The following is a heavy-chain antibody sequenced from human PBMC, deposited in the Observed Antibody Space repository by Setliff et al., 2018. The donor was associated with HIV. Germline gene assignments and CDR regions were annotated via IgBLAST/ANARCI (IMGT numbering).Heavy chain of an antibody. D-gene: IGHD3-10*01. V-gene: IGHV4-59*01. CDR3: ARARGIIIPYHYYMDV. CDR1: GVSIDKNY. J-gene: IGHJ6*03. Sequence: SETLSLTCTVSGVSIDKNYWSWVRRPTGKGLEWIGYIYNSGRTNYNPSLTSRVTISVDTSKNQFSLKLSSVTAADTAVYYCARARGIIIPYHYYMDVWGKGTTVTVSS. CDR2: IYNSGRT.